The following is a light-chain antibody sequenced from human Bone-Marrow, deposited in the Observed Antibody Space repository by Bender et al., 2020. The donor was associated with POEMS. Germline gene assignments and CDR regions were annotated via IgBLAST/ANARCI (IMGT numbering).Light chain of an antibody. J-gene: IGLJ1*01. Sequence: QSALTQPASVSGSPGQSITISCTGTSSDIGTYNLVSWYQQHPGKAPKLMIYEVTKRPSGVPDRFSGSKSGNTASLTISRLQAEDEADYYCCSYAGTDSYVFGSGTKVTVL. CDR3: CSYAGTDSYV. CDR1: SSDIGTYNL. V-gene: IGLV2-23*02. CDR2: EVT.